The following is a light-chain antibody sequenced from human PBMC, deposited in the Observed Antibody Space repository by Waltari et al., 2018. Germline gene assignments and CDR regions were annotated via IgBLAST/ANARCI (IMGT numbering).Light chain of an antibody. CDR1: TEAVTSGHY. CDR3: LLYYSGAEVL. J-gene: IGLJ2*01. V-gene: IGLV7-46*01. CDR2: ATR. Sequence: QALVTQEPSLTVSPGGTGTLTCCSSTEAVTSGHYHYWFQRKPGQAPRTLIYATRNKQSAAPARCSGSHVDAKSAMTLSGGQPEDQVYYYCLLYYSGAEVLFGGGSKLTVL.